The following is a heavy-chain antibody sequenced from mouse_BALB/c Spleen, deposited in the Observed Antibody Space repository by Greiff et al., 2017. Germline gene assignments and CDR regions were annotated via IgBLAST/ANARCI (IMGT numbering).Heavy chain of an antibody. V-gene: IGHV5-6-4*01. CDR2: ISSGGSYT. CDR1: GFTFSSFG. CDR3: TRVATGYYYAMDY. Sequence: EVKLVESGGGLVQPGGSRKLSCAASGFTFSSFGMHWVRQAPEKGLEWVATISSGGSYTYYPDSVKGRFTISRDNAKNTLYLQMSSLKSEDTAMYYCTRVATGYYYAMDYWGQGTSVTVSS. J-gene: IGHJ4*01.